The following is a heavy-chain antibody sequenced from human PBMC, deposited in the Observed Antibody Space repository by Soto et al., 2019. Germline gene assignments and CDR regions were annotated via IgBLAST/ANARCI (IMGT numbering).Heavy chain of an antibody. Sequence: GGSLRLSCAASGFPFSSYWMSWVRQAPGKGLEWVANIKQDGSEKYYVDSVKGRFTISRDNAKNSLYLQMNSLRAEDTAVYYCASISLWGQGTMVTVSS. J-gene: IGHJ3*01. CDR3: ASISL. CDR1: GFPFSSYW. V-gene: IGHV3-7*01. CDR2: IKQDGSEK.